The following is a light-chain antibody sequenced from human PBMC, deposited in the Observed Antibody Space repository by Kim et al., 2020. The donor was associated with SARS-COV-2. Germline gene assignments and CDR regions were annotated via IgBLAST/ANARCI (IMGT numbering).Light chain of an antibody. CDR3: QAWDSTTGPWV. V-gene: IGLV3-1*01. CDR1: KLGDKY. CDR2: KDT. J-gene: IGLJ3*02. Sequence: PGQTASITCSGDKLGDKYVSWYKQKPGQAHGMVIYKDTQRPSGIPARFSGSNSGNTATLTVSGTQAMDEAEYYCQAWDSTTGPWVFGGGTQLTVL.